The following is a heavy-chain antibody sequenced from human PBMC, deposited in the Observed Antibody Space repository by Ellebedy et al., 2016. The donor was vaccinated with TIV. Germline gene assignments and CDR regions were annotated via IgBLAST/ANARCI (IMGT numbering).Heavy chain of an antibody. CDR2: IYTSGAT. CDR1: GGAISRNS. CDR3: ARDLTDYGETYYFDY. V-gene: IGHV4-4*07. D-gene: IGHD4-17*01. J-gene: IGHJ4*02. Sequence: MPSETLSLTCTVAGGAISRNSWSWIRQPAGKGLEWIGRIYTSGATNYNPSLKSRVTMSRDTSKNQFSLKLKSVTAADTAVYYCARDLTDYGETYYFDYWGQGTLVTVSS.